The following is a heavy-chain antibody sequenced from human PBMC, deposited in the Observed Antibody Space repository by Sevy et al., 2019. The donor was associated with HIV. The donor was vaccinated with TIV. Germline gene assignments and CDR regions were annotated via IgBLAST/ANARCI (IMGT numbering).Heavy chain of an antibody. D-gene: IGHD3-22*01. CDR3: ARESSGYFLDY. CDR1: GGSISSGGYY. V-gene: IGHV4-31*03. J-gene: IGHJ4*02. Sequence: TLSLTCTVSGGSISSGGYYWSWIRQHPGKGLEWIGYIYYSGSTYYNPSLKSRVTISVDTSKNQFSLKLSSVTAADTAVYYCARESSGYFLDYWGQGTLVTVSS. CDR2: IYYSGST.